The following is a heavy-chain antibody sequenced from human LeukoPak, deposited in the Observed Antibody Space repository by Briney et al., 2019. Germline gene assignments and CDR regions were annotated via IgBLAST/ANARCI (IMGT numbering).Heavy chain of an antibody. Sequence: GGTLRLSCAASGLSVSDAWMSWGRQAPGKGLEWVGRIKSKTAGGTTDYVASVKGRFTISRDDSKNTLYLQMNSLKTEDTAVYYCTGPPDWGQGTLVTVSS. CDR2: IKSKTAGGTT. V-gene: IGHV3-15*01. J-gene: IGHJ4*02. CDR3: TGPPD. CDR1: GLSVSDAW.